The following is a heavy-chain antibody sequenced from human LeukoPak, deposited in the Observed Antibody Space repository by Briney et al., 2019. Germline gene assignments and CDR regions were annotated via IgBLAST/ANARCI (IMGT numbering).Heavy chain of an antibody. CDR3: ARGTLGLRDFDY. J-gene: IGHJ4*02. CDR1: GFTFSSYE. Sequence: GGSLRLSCAASGFTFSSYEMNWVRQAPGKGLEWVSYISSSGSSIYYADSVKGRFTISRDNAKNSLYLQMNSLRAEDTAVYYCARGTLGLRDFDYRGQGTLVTVSS. V-gene: IGHV3-48*03. D-gene: IGHD3-16*01. CDR2: ISSSGSSI.